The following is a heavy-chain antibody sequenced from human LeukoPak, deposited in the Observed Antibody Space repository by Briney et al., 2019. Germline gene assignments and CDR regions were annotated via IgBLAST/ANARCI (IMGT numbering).Heavy chain of an antibody. CDR1: GFTFSSYA. D-gene: IGHD1-26*01. CDR2: ISGSGGST. CDR3: AKDESGSYYSYFDY. J-gene: IGHJ4*02. V-gene: IGHV3-23*01. Sequence: GGSLRLSCAASGFTFSSYAMSWVRQAPGKGLEWVSAISGSGGSTYYADSVKGRFTISRDDSKSTLYLQMNSLRAEDTAVYYCAKDESGSYYSYFDYWGQGTLVTVSS.